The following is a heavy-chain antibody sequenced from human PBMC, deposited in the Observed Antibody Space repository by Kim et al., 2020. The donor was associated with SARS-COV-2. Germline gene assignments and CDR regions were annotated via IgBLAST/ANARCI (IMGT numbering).Heavy chain of an antibody. Sequence: ASVKVSCKASGYTFTCYAMHWVRQAPGQRLEWMGWINAGNGNTKYSQKFQGRVTITRDTSASTAYMELSSLRSEDTAVYYCAREVGGYSYGYFDYWGQGTLVTVSS. D-gene: IGHD5-18*01. CDR3: AREVGGYSYGYFDY. V-gene: IGHV1-3*01. J-gene: IGHJ4*02. CDR1: GYTFTCYA. CDR2: INAGNGNT.